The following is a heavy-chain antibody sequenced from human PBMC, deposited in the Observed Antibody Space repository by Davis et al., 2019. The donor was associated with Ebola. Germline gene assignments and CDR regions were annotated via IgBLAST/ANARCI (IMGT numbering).Heavy chain of an antibody. CDR3: ARGITMVRGLDY. CDR2: LGTSADT. Sequence: GGSLRLSCAASGFIFSSYVMSWVRQAPGKGLEWVSTLGTSADTYYADSVKGRFTISRDNSKSTLYLQMNSLRAEDTAVYYCARGITMVRGLDYWGQGTLVTVSS. J-gene: IGHJ4*02. D-gene: IGHD3-10*01. V-gene: IGHV3-23*01. CDR1: GFIFSSYV.